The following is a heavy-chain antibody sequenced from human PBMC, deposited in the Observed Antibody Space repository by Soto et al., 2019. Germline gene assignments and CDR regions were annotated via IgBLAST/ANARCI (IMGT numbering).Heavy chain of an antibody. Sequence: SVKVSCKASGGTFSSYAISWVRQAPGQGLEWMGGIIPIFGTANYAQKFQGRVTITADESTSTAYMELSSLRSEDTAVYYCARLNPIVVVPAAQGYFDYWGQGPLVTVSS. CDR2: IIPIFGTA. D-gene: IGHD2-2*01. V-gene: IGHV1-69*13. J-gene: IGHJ4*02. CDR1: GGTFSSYA. CDR3: ARLNPIVVVPAAQGYFDY.